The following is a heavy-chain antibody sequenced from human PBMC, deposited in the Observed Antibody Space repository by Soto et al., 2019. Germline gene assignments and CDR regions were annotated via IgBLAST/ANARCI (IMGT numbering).Heavy chain of an antibody. CDR3: ATAAHDQVDY. D-gene: IGHD3-16*01. Sequence: SSETLSLTCTVSGGSISSYYWSWIRQPPGKGLEWIGYIYYSGSTNYNPSLKSRVTISVDTSKNQFSLKLSSVTAADTAVYYCATAAHDQVDYWGQGTLVTVS. CDR1: GGSISSYY. V-gene: IGHV4-59*01. J-gene: IGHJ4*02. CDR2: IYYSGST.